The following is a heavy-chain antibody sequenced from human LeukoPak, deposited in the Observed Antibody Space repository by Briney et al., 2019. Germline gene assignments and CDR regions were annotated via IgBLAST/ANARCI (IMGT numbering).Heavy chain of an antibody. CDR3: ARIRDGYNDAYDI. V-gene: IGHV1-69*01. D-gene: IGHD5-24*01. CDR1: GGTFSSYA. CDR2: IIPIFGTA. Sequence: ASVKVSCKASGGTFSSYAISWVRQAPGQGLEWMGGIIPIFGTANYAQKFQGRVTITADESTSTAYMELSSLRSEDTAVYYCARIRDGYNDAYDIWGQGTMVTVSS. J-gene: IGHJ3*02.